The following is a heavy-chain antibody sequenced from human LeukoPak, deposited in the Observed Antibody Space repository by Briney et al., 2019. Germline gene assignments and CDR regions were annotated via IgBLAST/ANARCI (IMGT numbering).Heavy chain of an antibody. Sequence: GESLKISCKGSGYIFTSNWIGWVRQLPGEGLEWMGIIYPGDSDTTYSPSFRGQVTISADKSISTAYLQWNSLKASDTAMYYCSRLERGELGCNFDFWGQGTLVTVSS. CDR2: IYPGDSDT. V-gene: IGHV5-51*01. CDR3: SRLERGELGCNFDF. D-gene: IGHD3-10*01. J-gene: IGHJ4*02. CDR1: GYIFTSNW.